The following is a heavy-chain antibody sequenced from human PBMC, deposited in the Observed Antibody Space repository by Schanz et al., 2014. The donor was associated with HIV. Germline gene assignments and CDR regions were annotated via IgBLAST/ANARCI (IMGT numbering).Heavy chain of an antibody. CDR3: RVFMGAFDV. Sequence: EVQLVESGGGLVQRGGSLRLSCVASGFTFSHYWMSWVRQAPGKGLEWVAHIKKDGSDKYYVGSVNGRFTISRDSSKNTLYLQMNSLRVEDTAIYYCRVFMGAFDVWGQGTMVTVSS. V-gene: IGHV3-7*01. J-gene: IGHJ3*01. CDR1: GFTFSHYW. D-gene: IGHD6-13*01. CDR2: IKKDGSDK.